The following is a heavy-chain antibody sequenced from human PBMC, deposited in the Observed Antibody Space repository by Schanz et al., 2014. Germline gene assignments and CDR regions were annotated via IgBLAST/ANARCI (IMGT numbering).Heavy chain of an antibody. J-gene: IGHJ4*02. V-gene: IGHV3-66*01. CDR2: IYTDGST. Sequence: EVQLVESGGGLVQPGGSLRLSCAASGFTVSKNYMSWVRQAPGKGLEWVSIIYTDGSTYYADSVRDRFTISRDNSKNMLYLQINNLRAEDTAVYYCARGTDPAMEHRPFDHRGQGTLVTVSS. CDR1: GFTVSKNY. CDR3: ARGTDPAMEHRPFDH. D-gene: IGHD5-18*01.